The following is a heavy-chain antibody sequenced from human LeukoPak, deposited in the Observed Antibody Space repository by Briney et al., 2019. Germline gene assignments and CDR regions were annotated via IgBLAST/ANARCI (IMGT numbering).Heavy chain of an antibody. Sequence: GGSLRLSCAASGFTFSSYTMHWVRQAPGKGLEWVSTISDSGGSTSYADSVKGRFTISRDNSKNTLYLQMNSLKAEDTAVYYCAKHPGQGNFGYWGQGTLVTVSS. CDR3: AKHPGQGNFGY. CDR2: ISDSGGST. J-gene: IGHJ4*02. D-gene: IGHD3-10*01. V-gene: IGHV3-23*01. CDR1: GFTFSSYT.